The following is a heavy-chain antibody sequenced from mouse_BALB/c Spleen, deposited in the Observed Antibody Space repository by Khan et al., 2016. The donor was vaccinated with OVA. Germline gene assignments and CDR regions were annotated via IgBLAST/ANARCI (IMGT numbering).Heavy chain of an antibody. V-gene: IGHV1-4*01. CDR2: INPSSSYP. J-gene: IGHJ3*01. Sequence: QVRLQQSGAELARPGASVKMSCKASGYTFTSYTMHWVKQRPGQGLEWIGYINPSSSYPNYNQKFKDKATLTADKSSSTAYMQLSSLTSEDSAVYYCVNHGSSSAWFTYWGQGTLVTVSA. CDR1: GYTFTSYT. CDR3: VNHGSSSAWFTY. D-gene: IGHD1-1*01.